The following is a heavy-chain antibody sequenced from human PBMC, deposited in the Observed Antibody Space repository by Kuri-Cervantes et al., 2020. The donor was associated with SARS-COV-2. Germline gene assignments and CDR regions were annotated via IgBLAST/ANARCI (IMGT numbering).Heavy chain of an antibody. CDR1: GYTFTGYY. CDR3: ARPKGLAGTGHYYGLDV. V-gene: IGHV1-2*04. J-gene: IGHJ6*01. D-gene: IGHD1/OR15-1a*01. Sequence: ASVKVSCKVSGYTFTGYYMHWVRQAPGQGLEWMGWINPNSGGTNYAQKFQGWVTMTRDTSISTAYMELSRLKSDDTAVYYCARPKGLAGTGHYYGLDVWGQGTTVTFSS. CDR2: INPNSGGT.